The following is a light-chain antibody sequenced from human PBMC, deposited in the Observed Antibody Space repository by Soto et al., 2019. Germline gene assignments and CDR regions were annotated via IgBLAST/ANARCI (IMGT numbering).Light chain of an antibody. CDR2: VNSDGSH. J-gene: IGLJ2*01. Sequence: QSVLTQSPSASASLGASVKLTCTLSSAHSSYAIAWHQQQPEKGPRYLMKVNSDGSHRKGDGIPDRFSGSSSEAERYLTTSRLAYEDADDYYCQTSDTGIRVFGGGTKLTVL. V-gene: IGLV4-69*02. CDR1: SAHSSYA. CDR3: QTSDTGIRV.